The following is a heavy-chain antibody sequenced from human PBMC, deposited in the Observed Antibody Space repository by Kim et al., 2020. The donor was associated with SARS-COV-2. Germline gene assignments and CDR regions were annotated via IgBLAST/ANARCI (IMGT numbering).Heavy chain of an antibody. CDR3: AAEGSGSPRVGFDY. D-gene: IGHD3-10*01. CDR2: IVVGSGNT. CDR1: GFTFTSSA. V-gene: IGHV1-58*01. J-gene: IGHJ4*02. Sequence: SVKVSCKASGFTFTSSAVQWVRQARGQRLEWIGWIVVGSGNTNYAQKFQERVTITRDMSTSTAYMELSSLRSEDTAVYYCAAEGSGSPRVGFDYWGQGTLVTVSS.